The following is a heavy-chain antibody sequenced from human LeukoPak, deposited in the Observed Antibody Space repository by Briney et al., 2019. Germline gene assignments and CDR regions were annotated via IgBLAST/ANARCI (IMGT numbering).Heavy chain of an antibody. CDR2: IYTSGST. Sequence: SENLSLTCTVSGGSISSYYWSWIRQPAGKGLEWIGRIYTSGSTNYNPSLKSRVTMSVDTSKNQFSLKLSSVTAADTAVYYCARGEKVLRFLEWLQEGNNWFDPWGQGTLVTVSS. J-gene: IGHJ5*02. D-gene: IGHD3-3*01. V-gene: IGHV4-4*07. CDR1: GGSISSYY. CDR3: ARGEKVLRFLEWLQEGNNWFDP.